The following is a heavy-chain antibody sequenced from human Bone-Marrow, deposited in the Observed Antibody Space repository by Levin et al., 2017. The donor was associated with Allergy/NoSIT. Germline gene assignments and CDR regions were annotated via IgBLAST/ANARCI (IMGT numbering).Heavy chain of an antibody. J-gene: IGHJ6*02. CDR1: GYTFTSYG. Sequence: ASVKVSCKASGYTFTSYGISWVRQAPGQGLEWMGWISAYNGNTNYAQKLQGRVTMTTDTSTSTAYMELRSLRSDDTAVYYCARGGYDFWSGYYTLPGYDYGMDVWGQGTTVTVSS. V-gene: IGHV1-18*01. CDR2: ISAYNGNT. CDR3: ARGGYDFWSGYYTLPGYDYGMDV. D-gene: IGHD3-3*01.